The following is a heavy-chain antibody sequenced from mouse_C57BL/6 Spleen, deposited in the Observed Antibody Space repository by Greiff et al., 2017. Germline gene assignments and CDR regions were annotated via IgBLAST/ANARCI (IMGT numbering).Heavy chain of an antibody. Sequence: QVQLQQSGAELAKPGASVKLSCKASGYTFTSYWMHWVKQRPGQGLEWIGNINPSSGYTKYNQKFKDKATLTADKSSSTTYMQLSSLTYDNSAVYYCTRTFSGFDYWGQGTTLTVSS. CDR3: TRTFSGFDY. CDR2: INPSSGYT. V-gene: IGHV1-7*01. J-gene: IGHJ2*01. CDR1: GYTFTSYW.